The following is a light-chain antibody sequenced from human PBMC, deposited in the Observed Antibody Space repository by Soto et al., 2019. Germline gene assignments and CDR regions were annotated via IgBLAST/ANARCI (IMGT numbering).Light chain of an antibody. CDR1: QAINSA. CDR2: DAS. J-gene: IGKJ3*01. CDR3: QQFNSYPVT. V-gene: IGKV1-13*02. Sequence: AIQLTQSPSSLSASVGDRVTITCRASQAINSALAWYQQKPGKAPKFLIYDASTLETGVPLRFSGSGSGTDFTLTISSLQTEDFVTYYCQQFNSYPVTFGPGTKVDVK.